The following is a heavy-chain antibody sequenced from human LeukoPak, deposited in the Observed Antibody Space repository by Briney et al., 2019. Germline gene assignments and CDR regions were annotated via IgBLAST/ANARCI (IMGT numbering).Heavy chain of an antibody. CDR3: AREGGFYRPLDY. CDR1: GGSVASTNW. Sequence: PSGTRSLTCGGSGGSVASTNWWTWVRQPPGKGLEWIGEVHLDGTTNYNPSLKSRLTMSVDLSENHISLTLTSVTAADTAVYYCAREGGFYRPLDYSGQGTLVTVSS. V-gene: IGHV4-4*02. J-gene: IGHJ4*02. CDR2: VHLDGTT. D-gene: IGHD3-3*01.